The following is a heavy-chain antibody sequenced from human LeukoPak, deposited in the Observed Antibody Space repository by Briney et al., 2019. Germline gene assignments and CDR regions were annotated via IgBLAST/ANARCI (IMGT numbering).Heavy chain of an antibody. J-gene: IGHJ4*02. V-gene: IGHV3-53*01. CDR3: ARDNSPDYGSGSYYDY. CDR1: GFTVSSNY. Sequence: GESLKISCAASGFTVSSNYMSWVRQAPGKGLEWVSVIYSGGSTYYADSVKGRFTISRDNSKNTLYLQMNSLRAEDTAVYYCARDNSPDYGSGSYYDYWGQGTLVTVSS. D-gene: IGHD3-10*01. CDR2: IYSGGST.